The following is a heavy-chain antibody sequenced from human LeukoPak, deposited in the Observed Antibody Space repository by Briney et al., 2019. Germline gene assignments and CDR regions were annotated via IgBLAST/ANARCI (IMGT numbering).Heavy chain of an antibody. CDR1: GLTFSNYV. J-gene: IGHJ4*02. CDR2: IGSSPTYT. CDR3: TRDPSDY. V-gene: IGHV3-21*06. Sequence: GGSLRLSCAVSGLTFSNYVMRWVRQAPGKGLEWVSSIGSSPTYTFYAASVKGRFTISRDNAKNSLFLQMNSLTAEDTAVYYCTRDPSDYWGQGTLVTVSS.